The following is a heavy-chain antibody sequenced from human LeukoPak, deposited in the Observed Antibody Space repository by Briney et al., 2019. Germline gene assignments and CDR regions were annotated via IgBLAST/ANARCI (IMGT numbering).Heavy chain of an antibody. CDR3: ARGGYSSSSGNFDY. CDR1: GYTFTSYG. J-gene: IGHJ4*02. Sequence: ASVKVSCKXSGYTFTSYGISWVPQAPGQGLEWMGRISAYNGNTNYAQKLQGRVTMTTDTSTSTAYMELRSLRSDDTAVYYCARGGYSSSSGNFDYWGQGTLVTVSS. D-gene: IGHD6-6*01. CDR2: ISAYNGNT. V-gene: IGHV1-18*01.